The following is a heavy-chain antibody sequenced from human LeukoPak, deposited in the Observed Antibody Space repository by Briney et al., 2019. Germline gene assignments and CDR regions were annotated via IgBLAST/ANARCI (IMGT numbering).Heavy chain of an antibody. CDR2: ISYDGSNK. Sequence: GGSLRLSCAASGFSFNSYAMHWAPQSPGKGLEWLAVISYDGSNKDYADSVKGRFTISRDKSKNTLYLQMNSLRAEDTAVYYCARALDSSGWNGRDYWGQGTLVTVSS. CDR3: ARALDSSGWNGRDY. D-gene: IGHD6-19*01. V-gene: IGHV3-30-3*01. J-gene: IGHJ4*02. CDR1: GFSFNSYA.